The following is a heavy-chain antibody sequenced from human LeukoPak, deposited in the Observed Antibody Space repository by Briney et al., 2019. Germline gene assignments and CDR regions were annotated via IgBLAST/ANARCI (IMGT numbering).Heavy chain of an antibody. J-gene: IGHJ4*02. CDR2: ISGSGGST. CDR3: AKLHSHYDFWSGYYTR. Sequence: GGSLRLSCAASGFTFSSYSMNWVRQAPGKGLEWVSAISGSGGSTYYADSVKGRFTISRDNSKNTLYLQMNSLRAEDTAVYYYAKLHSHYDFWSGYYTRWGQGTLVTVSS. V-gene: IGHV3-23*01. D-gene: IGHD3-3*01. CDR1: GFTFSSYS.